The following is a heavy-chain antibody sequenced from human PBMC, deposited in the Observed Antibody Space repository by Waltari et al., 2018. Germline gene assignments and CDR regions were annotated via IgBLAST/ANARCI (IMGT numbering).Heavy chain of an antibody. V-gene: IGHV1-2*06. CDR3: ATLPWDYGDSIDY. J-gene: IGHJ4*02. CDR2: INPNSGGT. CDR1: GYTFTGYY. Sequence: QVQLVQSGAEVKKPGASAKVSCKASGYTFTGYYMHWVRQAPGQGLEWMGRINPNSGGTNYAKKFQGRVTMTRDTSISTADMELSRLRSDDTAVYYCATLPWDYGDSIDYWGQGTLVTVSS. D-gene: IGHD4-17*01.